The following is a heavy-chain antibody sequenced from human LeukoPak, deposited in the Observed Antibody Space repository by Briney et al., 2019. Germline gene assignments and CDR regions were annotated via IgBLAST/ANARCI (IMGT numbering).Heavy chain of an antibody. CDR3: ARGAAGYSYG. CDR2: IYYSGST. D-gene: IGHD5-18*01. J-gene: IGHJ4*02. V-gene: IGHV4-59*01. Sequence: SETLSLSCTVSGGSISSYYWSWIRQPPGKGLEWIGHIYYSGSTNYNPSLKSRVTISIDTSKNQFSLRLSSVTAADTAVYYCARGAAGYSYGWGQGTLVTVSS. CDR1: GGSISSYY.